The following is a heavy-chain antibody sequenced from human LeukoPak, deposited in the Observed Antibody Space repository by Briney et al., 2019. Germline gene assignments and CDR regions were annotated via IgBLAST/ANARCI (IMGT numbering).Heavy chain of an antibody. CDR3: ARAEYSSGWYLVSYFDY. CDR2: INSDGSST. J-gene: IGHJ4*02. V-gene: IGHV3-74*01. CDR1: GFTFSRYS. D-gene: IGHD6-19*01. Sequence: GGSLRLSCTASGFTFSRYSMNWIRQAPGKGLVWVSRINSDGSSTSYADSVKGRFTISRDNAKNTLYLQMNSLRAEDTAVYYCARAEYSSGWYLVSYFDYWGQGTLVTVSS.